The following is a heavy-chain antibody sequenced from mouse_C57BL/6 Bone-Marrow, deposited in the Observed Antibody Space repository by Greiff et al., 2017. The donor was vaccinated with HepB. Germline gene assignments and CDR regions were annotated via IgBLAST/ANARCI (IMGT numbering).Heavy chain of an antibody. V-gene: IGHV1-81*01. CDR3: ARKCYYYGSSYVFAY. CDR2: IYPRSGNT. D-gene: IGHD1-1*01. J-gene: IGHJ3*01. Sequence: QVQLQQSGAELARPGASVKLSCKASGYTFTSYGISWVKQRTGQGLEWIGEIYPRSGNTYYNEKFKGKATLTADKSSSTAYMELRSLTSDDSAVYFCARKCYYYGSSYVFAYWGQGTLVTVSA. CDR1: GYTFTSYG.